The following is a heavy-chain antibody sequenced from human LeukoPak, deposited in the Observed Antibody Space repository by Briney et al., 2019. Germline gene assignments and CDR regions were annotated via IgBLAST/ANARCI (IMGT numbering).Heavy chain of an antibody. J-gene: IGHJ5*02. CDR3: VRANGAVAGTFWFDP. CDR2: ISGSSSYI. D-gene: IGHD6-19*01. V-gene: IGHV3-21*01. CDR1: GFTLSSFG. Sequence: GGSLRLSCAASGFTLSSFGMNWVRQAPGKGLEWVSCISGSSSYIYYSDSVKGRFTISRDNAKNSLYLQMNSLRAEDTAVYYCVRANGAVAGTFWFDPWGQGTLVTVSS.